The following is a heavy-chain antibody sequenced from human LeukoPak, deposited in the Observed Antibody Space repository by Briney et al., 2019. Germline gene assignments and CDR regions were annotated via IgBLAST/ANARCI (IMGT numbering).Heavy chain of an antibody. V-gene: IGHV1-2*02. J-gene: IGHJ3*02. CDR2: INPNSGGT. Sequence: ASVKVSCKPSGYTFTGYFMHWVRQAPGQGLEGMGWINPNSGGTNYAQKFQGRVTLTRDTSISTAYMELSRLRSDDTAVYYCAREEGIVVVVARSSAFDIWGQGTMVTVSS. D-gene: IGHD2-15*01. CDR1: GYTFTGYF. CDR3: AREEGIVVVVARSSAFDI.